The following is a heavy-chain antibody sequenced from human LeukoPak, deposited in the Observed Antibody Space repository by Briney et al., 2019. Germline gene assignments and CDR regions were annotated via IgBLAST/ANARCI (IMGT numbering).Heavy chain of an antibody. CDR1: GFTFSSYG. Sequence: GRSLRLSCAASGFTFSSYGMHWVRQAPGKGLEWVAVISYDGGNKYYADSVKGRFTISRDNSKNTLYLQMNSLRAEDTAVYYCAKDLSSGWSFDYWGQGTLVTVSS. CDR2: ISYDGGNK. CDR3: AKDLSSGWSFDY. V-gene: IGHV3-30*18. J-gene: IGHJ4*02. D-gene: IGHD6-13*01.